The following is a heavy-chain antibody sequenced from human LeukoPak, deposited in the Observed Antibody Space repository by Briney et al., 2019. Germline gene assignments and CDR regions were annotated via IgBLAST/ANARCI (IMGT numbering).Heavy chain of an antibody. Sequence: SETLSLTCTVSGGSISSYYWSWIRQLPGKGLEWIGYIYYSGSTNYNPSLKSRVTISVDTSKNQFSLKLSSVTAADTAVYYCARAGLGFDPWGQGTLVTVSS. CDR3: ARAGLGFDP. CDR2: IYYSGST. CDR1: GGSISSYY. V-gene: IGHV4-59*01. J-gene: IGHJ5*02. D-gene: IGHD5/OR15-5a*01.